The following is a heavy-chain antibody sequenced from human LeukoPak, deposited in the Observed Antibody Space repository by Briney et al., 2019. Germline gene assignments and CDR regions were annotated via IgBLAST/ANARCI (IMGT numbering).Heavy chain of an antibody. D-gene: IGHD3-22*01. CDR2: FYTSGST. CDR3: ARDDYYDSSGYRNAFDI. J-gene: IGHJ3*02. CDR1: GYSISSGYY. Sequence: SETLSLTCTASGYSISSGYYWGWIRQPAGKGLEWIGRFYTSGSTNYNPSLKSRVTMSVDTSKNQFSLKLSSVTAADTAVYFCARDDYYDSSGYRNAFDIWGQGTVVTVSS. V-gene: IGHV4-4*07.